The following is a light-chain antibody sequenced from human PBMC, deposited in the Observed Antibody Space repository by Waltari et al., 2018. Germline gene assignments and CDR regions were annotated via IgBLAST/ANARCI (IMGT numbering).Light chain of an antibody. Sequence: IVLTHSPATLSLSPGERATFPGRASQSVGSSLAWYQQKPGQAPRLRIYDASNRATGIPARFSGSGSGTDFTLTSRCVEPEDFAVYYCQQRSNWHRSFGGGTKVEIK. V-gene: IGKV3-11*01. J-gene: IGKJ4*01. CDR3: QQRSNWHRS. CDR1: QSVGSS. CDR2: DAS.